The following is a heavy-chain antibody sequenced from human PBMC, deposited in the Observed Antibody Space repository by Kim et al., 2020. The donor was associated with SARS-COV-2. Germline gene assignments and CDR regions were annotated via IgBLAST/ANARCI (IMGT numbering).Heavy chain of an antibody. D-gene: IGHD3-3*01. CDR1: GGSISSSSYY. CDR3: ARGDFWSGYYNY. CDR2: IYYSGST. Sequence: SETLSLTCTVSGGSISSSSYYWGWIRQPPGKGLEWIGSIYYSGSTYYNPSLKSRVTISVDTSKNQFSLKLSSVTAADTAVYYCARGDFWSGYYNYWGQGTLVTVSS. J-gene: IGHJ4*02. V-gene: IGHV4-39*01.